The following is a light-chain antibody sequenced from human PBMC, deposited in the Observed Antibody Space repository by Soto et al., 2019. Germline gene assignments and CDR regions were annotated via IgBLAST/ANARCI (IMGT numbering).Light chain of an antibody. CDR3: QQYGTSPWT. CDR2: GAS. V-gene: IGKV3-20*01. J-gene: IGKJ1*01. Sequence: EIVLTQSPGTLSLSPGERATLSCRASQSVNSRYLAWYQQKPGQAPRLLIYGASSRATGIPDRFSGSGSGTDFTLTISRLEPEDFAVYYCQQYGTSPWTFGQGTKVDIK. CDR1: QSVNSRY.